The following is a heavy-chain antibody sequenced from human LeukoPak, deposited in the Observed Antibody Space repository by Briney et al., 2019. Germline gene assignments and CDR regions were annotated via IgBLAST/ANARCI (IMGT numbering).Heavy chain of an antibody. V-gene: IGHV4-4*07. J-gene: IGHJ4*02. D-gene: IGHD6-13*01. CDR3: AREVTTGIASAGRVDY. CDR2: IYTSGST. CDR1: GGPISSYY. Sequence: SETLSLTCTVSGGPISSYYWSWMRQPAGKGLEWIGRIYTSGSTNYNPSLKSRVTMSVASSKNQFSLKLSSVTAADAAVYYCAREVTTGIASAGRVDYWGQGTLVTVSS.